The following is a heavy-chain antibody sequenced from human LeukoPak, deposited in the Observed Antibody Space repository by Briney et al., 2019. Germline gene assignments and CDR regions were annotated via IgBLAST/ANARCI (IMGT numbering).Heavy chain of an antibody. CDR3: ARSLYYDAFDI. CDR2: IIPILGIA. Sequence: GASVKVSCKASGGTFSSYAISWVRQAPGQGLEWMGRIIPILGIANYAQKLQGRVTMTTDTSTSTAYMELRSLRSDDTAVYYCARSLYYDAFDIWGQGTMVTVSS. J-gene: IGHJ3*02. D-gene: IGHD2-15*01. CDR1: GGTFSSYA. V-gene: IGHV1-69*04.